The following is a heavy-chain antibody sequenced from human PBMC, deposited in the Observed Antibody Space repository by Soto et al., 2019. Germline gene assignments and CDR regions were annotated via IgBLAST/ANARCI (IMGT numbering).Heavy chain of an antibody. Sequence: GGSLRLSCVASGFTFSTYTMSWVRQAPGKGLEWVSVISGSGGSSGPSYADSVQGRFSIPRDNTRNTLYLQMNSLRGEDTAMYYCAKARCSTANCYVPEYWGQGTRVTVSS. CDR3: AKARCSTANCYVPEY. D-gene: IGHD2-2*01. CDR1: GFTFSTYT. CDR2: ISGSGGSSGP. V-gene: IGHV3-23*01. J-gene: IGHJ4*02.